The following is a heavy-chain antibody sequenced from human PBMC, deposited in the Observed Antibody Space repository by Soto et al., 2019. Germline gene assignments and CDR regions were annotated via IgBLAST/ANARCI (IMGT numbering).Heavy chain of an antibody. Sequence: QVQLQQWGAGLVKPSETLSLTCAVSGGSFSGCYWSWIRQRQGKGLEWIGEINHSGSTNYNPSLKSRVTISVDTSKNQFSLKLSSVTAADTAVYYCATIAAASDCENDTYWGQGTLVTVSS. CDR2: INHSGST. CDR3: ATIAAASDCENDTY. J-gene: IGHJ4*02. D-gene: IGHD6-6*01. CDR1: GGSFSGCY. V-gene: IGHV4-34*01.